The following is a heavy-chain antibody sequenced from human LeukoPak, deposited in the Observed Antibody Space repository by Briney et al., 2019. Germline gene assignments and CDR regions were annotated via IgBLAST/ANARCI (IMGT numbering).Heavy chain of an antibody. J-gene: IGHJ4*02. CDR3: ATGSGGSWYYFDY. CDR1: GYTFTGYY. Sequence: ASVKVSCKASGYTFTGYYMHWVRQAPGQGLEWMGWINPNTGGTNYAQKFQGRVTMTRDTSISTAYMDLSRLRSEDTAVYYCATGSGGSWYYFDYWGQGTLVTVSS. V-gene: IGHV1-2*02. CDR2: INPNTGGT. D-gene: IGHD3-10*01.